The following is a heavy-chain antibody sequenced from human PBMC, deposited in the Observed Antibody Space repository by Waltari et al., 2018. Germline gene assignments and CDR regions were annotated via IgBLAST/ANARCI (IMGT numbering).Heavy chain of an antibody. CDR3: ARVKYYYYYGMDV. CDR2: ISSSGSTI. V-gene: IGHV3-48*03. J-gene: IGHJ6*02. CDR1: GFTFSSYE. Sequence: EVQLVESGGGLVQPGGSLRLSCAASGFTFSSYEMNWVRQAPGKGLEWVSYISSSGSTIYYADSVKGRFIITRDNAKNSLYLQMNSLRAEDTAVDYCARVKYYYYYGMDVWGQGTTVTVSS.